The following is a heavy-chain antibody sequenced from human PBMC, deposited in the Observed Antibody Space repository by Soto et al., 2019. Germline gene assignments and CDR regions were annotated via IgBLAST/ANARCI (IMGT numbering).Heavy chain of an antibody. J-gene: IGHJ5*02. Sequence: PGESLKISYKGSGYSFTSYWIGWVRQMPGKGLEWMGIIYPGDSDTRYSPSFQGQVTISADKSISTAYLQWSSLKAADTAVYYCVRDVGPLTDGSSSNPYNWFDPWGQGALVTVSS. V-gene: IGHV5-51*01. CDR2: IYPGDSDT. CDR3: VRDVGPLTDGSSSNPYNWFDP. CDR1: GYSFTSYW. D-gene: IGHD6-6*01.